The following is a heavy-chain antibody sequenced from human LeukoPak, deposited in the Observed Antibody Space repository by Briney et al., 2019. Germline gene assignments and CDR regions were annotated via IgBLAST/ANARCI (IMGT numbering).Heavy chain of an antibody. D-gene: IGHD6-13*01. J-gene: IGHJ4*02. CDR3: ARGGVLAAAAFFDY. V-gene: IGHV3-20*04. CDR2: INWNGGST. CDR1: GFTFYDYG. Sequence: GGSLRLSCAASGFTFYDYGMSWVRQAPGKGLEWVSGINWNGGSTGYADSVKGRFTISRDNAKNSLYLQMNSLRAEDTALYYCARGGVLAAAAFFDYWGQGTLVTVSS.